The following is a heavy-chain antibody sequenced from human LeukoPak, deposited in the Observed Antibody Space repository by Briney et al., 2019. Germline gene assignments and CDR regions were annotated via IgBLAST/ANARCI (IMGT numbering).Heavy chain of an antibody. CDR2: IKQDGSEK. CDR3: ASLVYYYDSSGPDY. V-gene: IGHV3-7*01. Sequence: GGSLRLSCAASGFTFSSYWMSWVRQAPGKGLEWVANIKQDGSEKYYVDSVKSRFTISRDNAKNSLYLQVNSLRAEDTAVYYCASLVYYYDSSGPDYWGQGTLVTVSS. D-gene: IGHD3-22*01. J-gene: IGHJ4*02. CDR1: GFTFSSYW.